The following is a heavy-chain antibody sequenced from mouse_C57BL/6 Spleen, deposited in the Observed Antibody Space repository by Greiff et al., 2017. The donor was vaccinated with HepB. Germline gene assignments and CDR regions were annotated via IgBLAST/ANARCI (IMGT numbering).Heavy chain of an antibody. V-gene: IGHV3-6*01. CDR1: GYSITSGYY. J-gene: IGHJ3*01. Sequence: EVHLVESGPGLVKPSQSLSLTCSVTGYSITSGYYWNWIRQFPGNKLEWMGYISYDGSNNYNPSLKNRISITRDTSKNQFFLKLNSVTTEDTATYYCARDPGPFAYWGQGTLVTVSA. CDR2: ISYDGSN. CDR3: ARDPGPFAY.